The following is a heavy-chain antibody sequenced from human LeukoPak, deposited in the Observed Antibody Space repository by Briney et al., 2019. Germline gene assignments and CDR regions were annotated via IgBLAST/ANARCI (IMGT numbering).Heavy chain of an antibody. CDR2: ISSSSSYI. CDR3: ARVPRKDSSSWPYYFDY. CDR1: GFTFSSYS. Sequence: TGGSLRLSCAASGFTFSSYSMNWVRQAPGKGLEWVSSISSSSSYIYYADSVKGRFTISRDNAKNSLYLQMNSLRAEDTAVYYCARVPRKDSSSWPYYFDYWGQGTLVTVSS. J-gene: IGHJ4*02. V-gene: IGHV3-21*01. D-gene: IGHD6-13*01.